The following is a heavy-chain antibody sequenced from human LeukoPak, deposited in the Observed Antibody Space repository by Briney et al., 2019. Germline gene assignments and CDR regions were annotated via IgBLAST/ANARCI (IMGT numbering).Heavy chain of an antibody. V-gene: IGHV4-59*08. CDR3: ARRWSGYYKRGNFDY. Sequence: PSETLSLTCTVAGGSIRSYYWSWIRQPPGKGLEWIGYIYYSGNTYYNPSLKSRVTISVDTSKNQFSLKLSSVTAADTAVYYCARRWSGYYKRGNFDYWGQGTLVTVSS. CDR2: IYYSGNT. CDR1: GGSIRSYY. J-gene: IGHJ4*02. D-gene: IGHD3-3*01.